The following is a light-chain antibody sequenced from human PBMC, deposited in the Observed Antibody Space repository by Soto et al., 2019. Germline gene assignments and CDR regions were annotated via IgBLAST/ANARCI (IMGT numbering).Light chain of an antibody. Sequence: QSALTQPPAASGSPAESVTIPCTGTSSDVCAYDYVSWYEQHPGKTPKLMMYKINNRPSGVPDRFSGCKSGNPASLTVSGLQAEDAADYYCSSFAGSNNFADVFGPGTKVTV. CDR2: KIN. CDR3: SSFAGSNNFADV. CDR1: SSDVCAYDY. V-gene: IGLV2-8*01. J-gene: IGLJ1*01.